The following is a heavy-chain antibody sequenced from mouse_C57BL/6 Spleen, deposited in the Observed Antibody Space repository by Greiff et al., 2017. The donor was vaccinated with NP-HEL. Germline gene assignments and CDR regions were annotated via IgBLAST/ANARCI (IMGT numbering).Heavy chain of an antibody. J-gene: IGHJ2*01. CDR3: ARSPPDGYYVRVDY. Sequence: VQLQQPGTELVKPGASVKLSCKASGYTFTSYWIHWVKQRPGQGLEWIGNINPSNGGTNYNEKFKSKATLTVDKSSSTAYMQLSSLTSEDAAVYYCARSPPDGYYVRVDYWGQGTTLTVSS. V-gene: IGHV1-53*01. CDR2: INPSNGGT. CDR1: GYTFTSYW. D-gene: IGHD2-3*01.